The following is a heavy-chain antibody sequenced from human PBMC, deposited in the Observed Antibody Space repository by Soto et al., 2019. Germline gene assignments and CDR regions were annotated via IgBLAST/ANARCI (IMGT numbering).Heavy chain of an antibody. Sequence: QVQLQQWGAGLLKPSETLSLTCAVYGGSFSGYYWTWIRQPPGTGLEWIGEINPSGSTNYNPSLKSRVTISVATSKNQCSLKLTSVTAADTAVYYCARDKIAGLFAYWGQGTRVTVSP. V-gene: IGHV4-34*01. CDR1: GGSFSGYY. J-gene: IGHJ4*02. CDR3: ARDKIAGLFAY. D-gene: IGHD2-21*01. CDR2: INPSGST.